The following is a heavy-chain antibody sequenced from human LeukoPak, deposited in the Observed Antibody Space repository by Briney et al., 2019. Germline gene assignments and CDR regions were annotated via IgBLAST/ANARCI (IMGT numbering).Heavy chain of an antibody. J-gene: IGHJ4*02. CDR1: GGSISSGGYS. D-gene: IGHD3-10*01. CDR2: IYHSGST. CDR3: ARGGGSGSYYPLDY. Sequence: SETLSLTCTVSGGSISSGGYSWSWIRQPPGKGLEWIGYIYHSGSTYYNPSLKSRVTISVDRSKNQFSLKLSSVTAADTAVYYCARGGGSGSYYPLDYWGQGTLVTVSS. V-gene: IGHV4-30-2*01.